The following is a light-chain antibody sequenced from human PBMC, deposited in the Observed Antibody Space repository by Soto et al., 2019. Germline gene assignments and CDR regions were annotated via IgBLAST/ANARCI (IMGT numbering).Light chain of an antibody. CDR2: DAS. V-gene: IGKV1-5*01. J-gene: IGKJ4*01. Sequence: MHKTPSPSLLTASFGAGGTITCRASQSIGKWLAGDQQKPGKAPKVLIYDASTLESGVPSRFSGGRSGTEFTLSISSLQPDDFATYYCQQYNGHFGGVAKVDIK. CDR1: QSIGKW. CDR3: QQYNGH.